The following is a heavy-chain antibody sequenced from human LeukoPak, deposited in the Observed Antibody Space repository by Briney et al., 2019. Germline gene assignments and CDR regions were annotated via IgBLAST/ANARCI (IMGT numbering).Heavy chain of an antibody. CDR3: ARDWGIYGSGELYGMDV. Sequence: ASVKVSCKASGYTFTSYGISWVRQAPGQGLEWMGWISAYNGYTNYAQKLQGRVTMTTDTSTSTAYMELRSLRSDDTAVYYCARDWGIYGSGELYGMDVWGQGTTVTVS. CDR2: ISAYNGYT. CDR1: GYTFTSYG. J-gene: IGHJ6*02. D-gene: IGHD3-10*01. V-gene: IGHV1-18*01.